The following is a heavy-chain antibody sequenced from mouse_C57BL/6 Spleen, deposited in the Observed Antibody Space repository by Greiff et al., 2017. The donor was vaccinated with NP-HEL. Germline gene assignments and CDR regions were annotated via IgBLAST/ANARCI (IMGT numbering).Heavy chain of an antibody. D-gene: IGHD1-2*01. Sequence: QVHVKQPGAELVKPGASVKMSCKASGYTFTSYWITWVKQRPGQGLEWIGDIYPGSGSTNYNEKFKSKATLTVDTSSSTAYMQLSSLTSEDSAVYYCARPYGPPYFDCWGQGTTLTVSS. CDR1: GYTFTSYW. CDR3: ARPYGPPYFDC. V-gene: IGHV1-55*01. J-gene: IGHJ2*01. CDR2: IYPGSGST.